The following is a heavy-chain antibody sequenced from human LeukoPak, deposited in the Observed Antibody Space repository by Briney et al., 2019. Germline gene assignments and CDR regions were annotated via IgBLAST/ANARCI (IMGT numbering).Heavy chain of an antibody. CDR2: IYPGDSDT. CDR3: ARTPRGPIWFGELSPHFDY. J-gene: IGHJ4*02. Sequence: KRGESLKTSCKGSGYSFTSYWIGWVRQMPGKGLEGMGIIYPGDSDTKDSPSFQGKATISADKSISTASLQWSSLKASDTAMYYCARTPRGPIWFGELSPHFDYWGQGTLVTVSS. CDR1: GYSFTSYW. V-gene: IGHV5-51*01. D-gene: IGHD3-10*01.